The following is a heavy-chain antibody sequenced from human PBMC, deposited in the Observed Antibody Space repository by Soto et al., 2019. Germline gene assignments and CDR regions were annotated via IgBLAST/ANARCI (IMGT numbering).Heavy chain of an antibody. CDR3: VRHVSSSSWGVDV. D-gene: IGHD6-13*01. Sequence: SETLSLTCTVSGASITSYYWSWIRQPPGKGLEWIGYFYYSGSTNNNPSLKSRVTISVDTSNNQFSLRLTSVIAAVTAVYYCVRHVSSSSWGVDVWGQGTTVT. CDR1: GASITSYY. V-gene: IGHV4-59*08. J-gene: IGHJ6*02. CDR2: FYYSGST.